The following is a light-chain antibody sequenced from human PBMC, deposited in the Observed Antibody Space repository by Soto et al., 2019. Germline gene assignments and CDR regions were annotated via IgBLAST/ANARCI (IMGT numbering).Light chain of an antibody. CDR1: SSNIGNFY. Sequence: QSVLTQPPSASGTPGQRVTISCSGSSSNIGNFYVYWYQQLPGTAPKLLIYKNNQLPLGVPDRFSGSKSGTSASLAISGLRSEDEADYYCAAWDDSLSGPGVFGGGTQLTVL. J-gene: IGLJ7*01. V-gene: IGLV1-47*01. CDR2: KNN. CDR3: AAWDDSLSGPGV.